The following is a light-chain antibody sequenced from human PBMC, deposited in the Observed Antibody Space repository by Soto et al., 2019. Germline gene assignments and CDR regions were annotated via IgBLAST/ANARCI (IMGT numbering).Light chain of an antibody. Sequence: EIVLTQSPGTLSLSPGERATLSCRASQSVSSSYLAWYQQKPGQAPRLLIYGASGRATGIPGRFGGSGSGTDFTLTITRLEPEDFAVYYCQQYGSSPGITFGQGTRLEIK. V-gene: IGKV3-20*01. CDR1: QSVSSSY. J-gene: IGKJ5*01. CDR2: GAS. CDR3: QQYGSSPGIT.